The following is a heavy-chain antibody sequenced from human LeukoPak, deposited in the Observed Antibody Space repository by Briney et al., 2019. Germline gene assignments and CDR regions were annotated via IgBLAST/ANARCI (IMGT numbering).Heavy chain of an antibody. CDR2: INHSGST. D-gene: IGHD3-10*01. J-gene: IGHJ4*02. Sequence: SETLSLTCAVYGGSFSGYYWSWFRQPPRKGLEWMGEINHSGSTNYNPSLKSRVTISVDTSKNQFSLKLSSVTAADTAVYYCARRPGYYGSGSYFYWGQGTLVSVSS. CDR1: GGSFSGYY. V-gene: IGHV4-34*01. CDR3: ARRPGYYGSGSYFY.